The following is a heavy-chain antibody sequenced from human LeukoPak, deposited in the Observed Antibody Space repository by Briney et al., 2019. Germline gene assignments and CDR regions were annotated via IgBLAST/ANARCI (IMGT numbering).Heavy chain of an antibody. CDR2: IYYSGST. CDR1: GGSISSYY. J-gene: IGHJ4*02. D-gene: IGHD1-26*01. Sequence: SETLSLTCTVSGGSISSYYWSWIRQPPGKGLEWIGYIYYSGSTNYNPSLKSRVTISVDTSKNQFSLKLSSVTAADTAVYYCARGRGELLDYWGQGTLVTVSS. V-gene: IGHV4-59*01. CDR3: ARGRGELLDY.